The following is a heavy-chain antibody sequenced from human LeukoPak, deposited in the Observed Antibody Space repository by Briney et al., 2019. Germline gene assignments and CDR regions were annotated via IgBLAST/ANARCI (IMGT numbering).Heavy chain of an antibody. CDR3: ARLADYHSMGYYFDY. Sequence: SETLSLTCTVSGDLINSYYWSWIRQPPGKGPEWIGDIYYSGFTNYNSSLKSRVSISIDTSKSQFSLELSSVTAADTAVYYCARLADYHSMGYYFDYWGQGTLVTVSS. V-gene: IGHV4-59*08. D-gene: IGHD3-22*01. CDR1: GDLINSYY. CDR2: IYYSGFT. J-gene: IGHJ4*02.